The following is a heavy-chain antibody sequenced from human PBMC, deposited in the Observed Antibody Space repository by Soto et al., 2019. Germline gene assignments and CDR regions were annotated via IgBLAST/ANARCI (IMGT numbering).Heavy chain of an antibody. Sequence: ASVKVSCKASGYTFTSYGMNWVRQAPGRGLEWMGWINPGNGNTKYSQKFQGRVIIERDTSASTAYMELSSLRSEDTAVYYCARDLGSSSRGRWFDPWGQGILVTVSS. V-gene: IGHV1-3*01. J-gene: IGHJ5*02. CDR1: GYTFTSYG. D-gene: IGHD6-6*01. CDR3: ARDLGSSSRGRWFDP. CDR2: INPGNGNT.